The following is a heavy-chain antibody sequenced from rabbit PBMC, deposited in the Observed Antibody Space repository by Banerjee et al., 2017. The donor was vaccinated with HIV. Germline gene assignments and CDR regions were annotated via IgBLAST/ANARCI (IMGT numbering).Heavy chain of an antibody. CDR3: ARDLAGVIGWNFGL. Sequence: QLVESGGGLVTLGGSLKLSCKAPGIDFSSYGISWVRQAPGKGLEWIGYINTGSGSTDYANWVNGRFTISLDNAQNTVFLQMTSLTAADTATYFCARDLAGVIGWNFGLWGPGTLVTVS. CDR1: GIDFSSYG. V-gene: IGHV1S7*01. D-gene: IGHD4-1*01. J-gene: IGHJ4*01. CDR2: INTGSGST.